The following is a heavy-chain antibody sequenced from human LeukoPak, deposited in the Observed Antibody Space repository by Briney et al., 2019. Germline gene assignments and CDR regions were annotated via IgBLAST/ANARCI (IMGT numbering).Heavy chain of an antibody. V-gene: IGHV1-8*02. J-gene: IGHJ4*02. CDR1: GYTFTSYD. CDR2: MNPNSGNT. Sequence: GASVKVSCKASGYTFTSYDINWVRQATGQGLEWMGWMNPNSGNTGYAQKFQGRVTMTRDTSTRTAYMELSSLRSEDTAVYYCARGRPSGAGYWGQGTLVTVSS. CDR3: ARGRPSGAGY. D-gene: IGHD4/OR15-4a*01.